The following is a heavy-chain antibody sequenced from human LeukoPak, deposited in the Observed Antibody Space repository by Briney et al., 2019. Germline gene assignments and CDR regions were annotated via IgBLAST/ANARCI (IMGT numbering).Heavy chain of an antibody. CDR1: GFTFSNAW. CDR3: TTPGSYYPYFDY. Sequence: GGSLRLSCAASGFTFSNAWMSWVRRAPGKGLEWVGRIKSKTDGGTTDYAAPVKGRFTISRDDSKNTLYLQMNSLKTEDTAVYYCTTPGSYYPYFDYWGQGTLVTVSS. J-gene: IGHJ4*02. V-gene: IGHV3-15*01. D-gene: IGHD1-26*01. CDR2: IKSKTDGGTT.